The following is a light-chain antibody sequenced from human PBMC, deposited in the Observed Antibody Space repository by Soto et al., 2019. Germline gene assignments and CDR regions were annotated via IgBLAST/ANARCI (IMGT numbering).Light chain of an antibody. Sequence: DLQMTQSPSTLSASVGDTVTITCRASQTISGWLAWYQQRPGKAPNLLIFDASTLESGVPSRFSGSGSGTTFTLTISSLQSDDFATYYCLQYNGYYRTFGQGTKVEIK. J-gene: IGKJ1*01. V-gene: IGKV1-5*01. CDR1: QTISGW. CDR2: DAS. CDR3: LQYNGYYRT.